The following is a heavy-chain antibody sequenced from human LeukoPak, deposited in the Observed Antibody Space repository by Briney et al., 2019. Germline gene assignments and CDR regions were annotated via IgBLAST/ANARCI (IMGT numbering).Heavy chain of an antibody. Sequence: SETLSLTCTVSGGSISSSSYYWGWIRQPPGKGLEWIGSIYYSGSTYYNPSLKSRVTISVDTSKNQFSLKLSSVTAADTAVYYCARACIQPAVDAFDIWGQGTMVTVSS. CDR1: GGSISSSSYY. CDR2: IYYSGST. CDR3: ARACIQPAVDAFDI. D-gene: IGHD2-21*01. J-gene: IGHJ3*02. V-gene: IGHV4-39*07.